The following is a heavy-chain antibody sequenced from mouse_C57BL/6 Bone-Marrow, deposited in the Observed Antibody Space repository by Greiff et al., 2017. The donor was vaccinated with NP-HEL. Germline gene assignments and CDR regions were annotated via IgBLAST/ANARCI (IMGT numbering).Heavy chain of an antibody. CDR2: IWSGGST. V-gene: IGHV2-2*01. Sequence: VQLQQSGPGLVQPSQSLSITCTVSGFSLTSYGVHWVRQSPGKGLEWLGVIWSGGSTDYNAAFISRLSISKDNSKSQVCFKMNSLQADDTAIYYCARGGFYYYGSSSSYWYFDVWGTGTTVTVSS. CDR3: ARGGFYYYGSSSSYWYFDV. CDR1: GFSLTSYG. D-gene: IGHD1-1*01. J-gene: IGHJ1*03.